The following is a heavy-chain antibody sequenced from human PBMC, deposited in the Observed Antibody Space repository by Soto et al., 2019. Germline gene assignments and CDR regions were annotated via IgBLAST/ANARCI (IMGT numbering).Heavy chain of an antibody. CDR1: GGTFRGYY. V-gene: IGHV4-34*01. Sequence: QVQLQQWGAGLLKPSETLSLTCAVYGGTFRGYYWSWVRQPPGKGLEWIGEINHSGSTDYNSSLKSRVKISIDTSKSQFSLTLSSVTAADTAVYYCARGRTYYDYWSGHYTVPKDAVDFWGQGTMVTVSS. D-gene: IGHD3-3*01. CDR2: INHSGST. J-gene: IGHJ3*01. CDR3: ARGRTYYDYWSGHYTVPKDAVDF.